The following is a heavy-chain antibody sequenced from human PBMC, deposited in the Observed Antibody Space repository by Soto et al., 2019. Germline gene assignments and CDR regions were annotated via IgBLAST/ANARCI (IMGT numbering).Heavy chain of an antibody. J-gene: IGHJ4*02. D-gene: IGHD6-6*01. Sequence: SETLSLTCTVSGGSINYYYWTWIRQPPGKGLEWIGYIYYSGNTNYNPSLKSRVSTSVDTSKNQFSLNLSSVTAADTAVYYCARLIAARPYYFDYWGQGILVTVSS. V-gene: IGHV4-59*08. CDR3: ARLIAARPYYFDY. CDR2: IYYSGNT. CDR1: GGSINYYY.